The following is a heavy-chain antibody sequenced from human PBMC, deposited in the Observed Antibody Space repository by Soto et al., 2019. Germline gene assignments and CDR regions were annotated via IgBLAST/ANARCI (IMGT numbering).Heavy chain of an antibody. CDR3: ARDVVIKDQGFWSGPIPYGMDV. D-gene: IGHD3-3*01. Sequence: SSETLSLTCTVSGGSISSGGYYWSWIRQHPGKGLEWIGYIYYSGSTYYNPSLKSRVTISVDTSKNQFSLKLSSVTAADTAVYYCARDVVIKDQGFWSGPIPYGMDVWGQGTTVTVSS. V-gene: IGHV4-31*03. CDR2: IYYSGST. CDR1: GGSISSGGYY. J-gene: IGHJ6*02.